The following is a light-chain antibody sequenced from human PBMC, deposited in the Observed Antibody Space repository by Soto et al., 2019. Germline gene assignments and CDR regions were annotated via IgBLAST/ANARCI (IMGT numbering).Light chain of an antibody. J-gene: IGLJ1*01. CDR2: DVT. CDR3: NSYTGTSARYA. V-gene: IGLV2-14*03. CDR1: SSDVGRYNY. Sequence: QSVLTQPASLSGSPGQSITLSCTGTSSDVGRYNYVSWYQQYPGRAPKLIIFDVTNRPSGVSPRFSGSKSGNTASLTISGLQAADEADYYCNSYTGTSARYAFGTGTKVTVL.